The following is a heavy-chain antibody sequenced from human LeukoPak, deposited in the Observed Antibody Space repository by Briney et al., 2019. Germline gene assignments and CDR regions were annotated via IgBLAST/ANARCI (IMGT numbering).Heavy chain of an antibody. D-gene: IGHD3-22*01. J-gene: IGHJ4*02. Sequence: PSETLSLTCTVSGYSISSGYYWGWIRQPPGKGLEWIGSVYHSGSTYYNPSLKSRVTISVDTSKNQFSLKLSSVTAAGTAVYYCAAKVLVINYYFDYWGQGSLVTVSS. V-gene: IGHV4-38-2*02. CDR1: GYSISSGYY. CDR3: AAKVLVINYYFDY. CDR2: VYHSGST.